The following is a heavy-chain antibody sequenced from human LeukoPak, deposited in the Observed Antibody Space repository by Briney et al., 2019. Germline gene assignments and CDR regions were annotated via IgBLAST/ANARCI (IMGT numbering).Heavy chain of an antibody. CDR1: GFTFSDYY. V-gene: IGHV3-11*01. D-gene: IGHD4-17*01. J-gene: IGHJ5*02. CDR3: AREATVTTSSWFDP. CDR2: ISSSGSTI. Sequence: GGSLRLSCAASGFTFSDYYMSSIRQAPGKGLQWVSYISSSGSTIYYADSVKGRFTISRDNAKNSLYLQMNSLRAEDTAVYYCAREATVTTSSWFDPWGQGTLVTVSS.